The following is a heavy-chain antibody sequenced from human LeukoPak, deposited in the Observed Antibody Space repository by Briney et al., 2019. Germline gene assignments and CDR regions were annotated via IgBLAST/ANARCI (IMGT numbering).Heavy chain of an antibody. CDR1: GFTFSSYG. CDR3: AKDSNDFWSGYYPAGYFDY. CDR2: IWYDGSSK. Sequence: PGRSLRLSCAASGFTFSSYGMHWVRQAPGKGLEWVAVIWYDGSSKYYADSVKGRFTISRDNSKNTLYLQMNSLRAEDTAVYYCAKDSNDFWSGYYPAGYFDYWGQGTLVTVSS. J-gene: IGHJ4*02. V-gene: IGHV3-33*06. D-gene: IGHD3-3*01.